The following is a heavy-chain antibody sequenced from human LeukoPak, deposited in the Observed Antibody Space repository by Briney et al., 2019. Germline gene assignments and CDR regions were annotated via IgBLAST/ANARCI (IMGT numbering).Heavy chain of an antibody. J-gene: IGHJ2*01. V-gene: IGHV3-33*01. CDR3: ARDQRSWYFDL. Sequence: PGGSLRLSCAASGFTFSDYGMHWVRQAPGKGLEWVAVIWHDGKNKAHADSVKGRFTISRDNSKNTLYLEMNTLRAEDTAVYYCARDQRSWYFDLWGRGTLVTVSS. CDR2: IWHDGKNK. CDR1: GFTFSDYG.